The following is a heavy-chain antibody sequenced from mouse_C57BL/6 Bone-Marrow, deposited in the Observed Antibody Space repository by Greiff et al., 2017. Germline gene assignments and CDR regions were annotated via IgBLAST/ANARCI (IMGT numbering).Heavy chain of an antibody. Sequence: EVQRLESGAELVKPGASVKLSCTASGFNIKDYYIHWVKQRTEQGLEWIGRIDPEDGETKYAQKFQDKATITADTSSNTAYLQLSSLTSEDTAVYDFTSSLIYCVTNYWGQGTTLTVSS. CDR3: TSSLIYCVTNY. J-gene: IGHJ2*01. CDR1: GFNIKDYY. CDR2: IDPEDGET. D-gene: IGHD2-12*01. V-gene: IGHV14-2*01.